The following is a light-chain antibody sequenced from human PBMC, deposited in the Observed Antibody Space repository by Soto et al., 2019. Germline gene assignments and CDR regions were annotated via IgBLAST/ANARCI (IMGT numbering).Light chain of an antibody. V-gene: IGKV1-39*01. J-gene: IGKJ2*01. Sequence: DIQMTPSPSSLSASVGDRVTITCRASQTISTYLNWYQQKPGKAPKLLIYAASTLQSGLPSRFSGSGSGTDSTPTINSLQPEDCATYYCQQSHGIPYTFGQGTKLEIK. CDR1: QTISTY. CDR3: QQSHGIPYT. CDR2: AAS.